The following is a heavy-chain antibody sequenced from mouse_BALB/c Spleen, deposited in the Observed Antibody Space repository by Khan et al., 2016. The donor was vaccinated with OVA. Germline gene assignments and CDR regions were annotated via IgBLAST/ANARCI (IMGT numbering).Heavy chain of an antibody. J-gene: IGHJ3*01. CDR3: ARNGTSSWFAY. V-gene: IGHV1S135*01. Sequence: LQQSGPELMKPGASVKISCKASGYSFTTYYIHWVKQSHGKSLEWIGYIDPFNGSTTYNQKFKGKATLTVDKSSSTAYMHLSSLTSEDSAVYYCARNGTSSWFAYWGQGTLVTVSA. D-gene: IGHD1-1*01. CDR2: IDPFNGST. CDR1: GYSFTTYY.